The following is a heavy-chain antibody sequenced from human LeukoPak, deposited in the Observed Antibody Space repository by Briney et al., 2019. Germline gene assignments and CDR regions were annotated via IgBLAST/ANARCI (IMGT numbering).Heavy chain of an antibody. Sequence: PGGSLRLSCAASGFTFSSYAMSWVRQAPGKGLEWVSAISGSGGSTYYADSVKGRFTISRDNSKNTLYLQMNSLRAEDTAVYYCAKDSLNQNYYDSSGDAELYWDYWGQGTLVTVSS. CDR3: AKDSLNQNYYDSSGDAELYWDY. D-gene: IGHD3-22*01. CDR2: ISGSGGST. V-gene: IGHV3-23*01. J-gene: IGHJ4*02. CDR1: GFTFSSYA.